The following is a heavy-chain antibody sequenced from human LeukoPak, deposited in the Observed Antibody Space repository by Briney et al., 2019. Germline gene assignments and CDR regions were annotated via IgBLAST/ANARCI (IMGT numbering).Heavy chain of an antibody. J-gene: IGHJ4*02. CDR2: ISSTSSYI. D-gene: IGHD3-9*01. CDR3: TRDWDDILTGQFN. Sequence: GGSLRLSCAASRFTFSSYSMNWVRQAPGKGLEWVSSISSTSSYIYYADSVKGRFTISRDNAKNSLYLQMNSLRAEDTAVYYCTRDWDDILTGQFNWGQGTLVTVSS. CDR1: RFTFSSYS. V-gene: IGHV3-21*01.